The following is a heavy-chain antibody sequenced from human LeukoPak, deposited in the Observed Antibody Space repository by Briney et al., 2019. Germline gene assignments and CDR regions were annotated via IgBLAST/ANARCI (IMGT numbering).Heavy chain of an antibody. V-gene: IGHV1-69*13. D-gene: IGHD4-23*01. CDR2: IIPIFGTA. J-gene: IGHJ4*02. CDR3: ARDKKFVGWHHGNSVGY. Sequence: ASVKVSCKASGGTFSSYAISWVRQAPGQGLEWMGGIIPIFGTANYAQKFQGRVTITADESTSTAYMELSSLRSDDTAVYYCARDKKFVGWHHGNSVGYWGQGTLVTVSS. CDR1: GGTFSSYA.